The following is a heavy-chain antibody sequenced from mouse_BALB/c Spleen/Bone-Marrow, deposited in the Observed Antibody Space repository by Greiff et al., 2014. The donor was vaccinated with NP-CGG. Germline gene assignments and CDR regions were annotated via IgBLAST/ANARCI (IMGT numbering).Heavy chain of an antibody. CDR2: IDPANGNT. CDR3: ARYYYGSSYFDY. Sequence: VQLQQPGAELVKPGASVKLSCSASGFNIKDTYMHWVKQRPEQGLEWIGRIDPANGNTKYDPKFQGKATITADTSSNTAYLQLSSLTSEDTAVYNCARYYYGSSYFDYWGQGTTLTVSS. V-gene: IGHV14-3*02. J-gene: IGHJ2*01. CDR1: GFNIKDTY. D-gene: IGHD1-1*01.